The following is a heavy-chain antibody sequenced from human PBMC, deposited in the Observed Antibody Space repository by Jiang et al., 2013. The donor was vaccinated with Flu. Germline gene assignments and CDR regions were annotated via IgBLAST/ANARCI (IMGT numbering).Heavy chain of an antibody. D-gene: IGHD2-2*01. Sequence: VQLLESGGGVVQPGRSLRLSCAASGFTFSSYGMHWVRQAPGKGLEWVAVISYDGSNKYYADSVKGRFTISRDNSKNTLYLQMNSLRAEDTAVYYCAKDLWDIVVVPAAIRSQNYYYYYYGMDVWGQGTTVTVSS. V-gene: IGHV3-30*18. J-gene: IGHJ6*02. CDR3: AKDLWDIVVVPAAIRSQNYYYYYYGMDV. CDR1: GFTFSSYG. CDR2: ISYDGSNK.